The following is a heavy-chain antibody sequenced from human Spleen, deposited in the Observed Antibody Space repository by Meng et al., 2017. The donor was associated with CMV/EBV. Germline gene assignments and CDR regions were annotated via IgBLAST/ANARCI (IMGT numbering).Heavy chain of an antibody. J-gene: IGHJ4*02. D-gene: IGHD2-2*01. CDR2: IYPGDSDA. CDR3: ARGFVVVPAVMAY. V-gene: IGHV5-51*01. Sequence: CKGSGYNFATDWIGWVRQMPGKGLEWMGTIYPGDSDARYSPSFQGHVTISADTSISTAYLQLYSLKASDTAMYYCARGFVVVPAVMAYWGQGTLVTVSS. CDR1: GYNFATDW.